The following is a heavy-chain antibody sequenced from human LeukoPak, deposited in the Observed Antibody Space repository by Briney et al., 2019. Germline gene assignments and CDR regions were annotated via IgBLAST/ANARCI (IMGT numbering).Heavy chain of an antibody. CDR3: ARDAYYDILTGYYRYYFDY. J-gene: IGHJ4*02. CDR2: IKQDGSEK. CDR1: GFTFSSYW. Sequence: GGSLRLSCAASGFTFSSYWMSWVRQAPGKGLEWVANIKQDGSEKYYVDSVKGRFTISRDNAKNSLYLQMNSLRAEDTAVYYCARDAYYDILTGYYRYYFDYWSQGTLVTVSS. V-gene: IGHV3-7*01. D-gene: IGHD3-9*01.